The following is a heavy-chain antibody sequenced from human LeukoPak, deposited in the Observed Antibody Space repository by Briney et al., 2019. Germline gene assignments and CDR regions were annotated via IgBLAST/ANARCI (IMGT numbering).Heavy chain of an antibody. D-gene: IGHD3-22*01. CDR1: GGAFSSENYF. V-gene: IGHV4-31*03. Sequence: SETLSLTCTVSGGAFSSENYFWSWIRQHPVKGLEWIGYISYSGRTYYNPSLKSRVTISVDTSKNQFSLTLSSLTAADPAVYSCARQGNYYDANGYPVYWGQGTLVPVSS. CDR2: ISYSGRT. CDR3: ARQGNYYDANGYPVY. J-gene: IGHJ4*02.